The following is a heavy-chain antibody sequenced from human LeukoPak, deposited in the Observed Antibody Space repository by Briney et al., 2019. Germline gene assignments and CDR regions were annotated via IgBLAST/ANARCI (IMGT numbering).Heavy chain of an antibody. J-gene: IGHJ5*02. V-gene: IGHV4-34*01. CDR1: GGSFSGYY. D-gene: IGHD2-2*01. CDR3: AIHIVVVPAAKKKNWFDP. Sequence: SGTLSLTCAVSGGSFSGYYWSWIRHPPGKGLEWIGEINHSGSTNYNPSLKSRVTISVDTSKNQFSLKLSSVTAADTAVYYCAIHIVVVPAAKKKNWFDPWGQGTLVTVSS. CDR2: INHSGST.